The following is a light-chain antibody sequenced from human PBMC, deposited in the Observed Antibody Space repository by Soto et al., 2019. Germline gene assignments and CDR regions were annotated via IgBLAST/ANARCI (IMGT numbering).Light chain of an antibody. CDR3: QQSYITPPLT. J-gene: IGKJ4*01. CDR2: AAP. Sequence: DIQMTQSPSSLSASVGDRVTITCRASQSISTYLNWYQQKPGKAPKLLIYAAPSLQSGVPSRFSASGSGTDFTLTISSLQPEDFATYYCQQSYITPPLTFGGGTKVDIK. V-gene: IGKV1-39*01. CDR1: QSISTY.